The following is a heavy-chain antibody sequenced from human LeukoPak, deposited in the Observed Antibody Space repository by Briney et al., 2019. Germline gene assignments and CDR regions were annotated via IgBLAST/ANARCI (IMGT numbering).Heavy chain of an antibody. V-gene: IGHV1-69*05. CDR2: INPIFGTA. CDR1: GGTFSSYD. D-gene: IGHD6-13*01. J-gene: IGHJ1*01. CDR3: ASHIIAAAGTGYFQH. Sequence: GSSVKVSCKASGGTFSSYDISWVRQAPGQGLEWMGGINPIFGTANYAQKFQGRVTITTDESTTTAYMELSSLRSEDTAVYYCASHIIAAAGTGYFQHWGQGTLVTVSS.